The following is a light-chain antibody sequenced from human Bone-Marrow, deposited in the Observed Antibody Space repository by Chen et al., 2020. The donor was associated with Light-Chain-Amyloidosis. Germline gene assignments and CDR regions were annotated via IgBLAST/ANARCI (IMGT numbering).Light chain of an antibody. CDR3: QVWDRSSDRPV. CDR2: DDS. V-gene: IGLV3-21*02. J-gene: IGLJ3*02. Sequence: SYVLTQPSSVSVAPGQTATMACGGNNIGSTSVHWYQQKPGQAPLLVVYDDSDRPSGIPERLSGSNSGNTATLTSSRVEAGDEADYYCQVWDRSSDRPVFGGGTKLTVL. CDR1: NIGSTS.